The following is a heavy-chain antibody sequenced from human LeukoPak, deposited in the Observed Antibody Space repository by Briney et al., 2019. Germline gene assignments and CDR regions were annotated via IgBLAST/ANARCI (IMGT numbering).Heavy chain of an antibody. Sequence: PGRSLRLSCAASGFTFNNYGMHWVRQAPGKGLEWVGVIWFDGSNTRYADSVKGRFTIARDDSKNTVYLQMNSLRAEDTAVYYCARESAGGGYFDYWGQGTLVTVSS. J-gene: IGHJ4*02. V-gene: IGHV3-33*01. D-gene: IGHD3-16*01. CDR3: ARESAGGGYFDY. CDR2: IWFDGSNT. CDR1: GFTFNNYG.